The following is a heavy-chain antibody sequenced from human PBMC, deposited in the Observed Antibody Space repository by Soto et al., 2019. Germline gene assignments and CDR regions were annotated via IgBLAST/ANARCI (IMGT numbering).Heavy chain of an antibody. J-gene: IGHJ5*02. CDR2: IYHSGST. D-gene: IGHD4-17*01. V-gene: IGHV4-30-2*01. CDR3: ARSPDYGDYVGWFDP. CDR1: GVSISSGGYS. Sequence: QLQLQESGSGLVKPSQTLSLTCAVSGVSISSGGYSWSWIRQPPGKGLGWIGYIYHSGSTYYNPSLKSRVTISVDRSKNQFSLKLISVTAADTAVYYCARSPDYGDYVGWFDPWGQGTLVTVSS.